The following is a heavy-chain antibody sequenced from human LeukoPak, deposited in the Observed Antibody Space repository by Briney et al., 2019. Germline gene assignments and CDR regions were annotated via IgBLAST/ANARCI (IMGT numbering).Heavy chain of an antibody. J-gene: IGHJ4*02. D-gene: IGHD2-15*01. V-gene: IGHV4-59*08. CDR2: IYSSGST. CDR3: ARRISGGSSDY. Sequence: SETLSLTCTVSGGSISSYHWSWIRQPPGKGLEWIGYIYSSGSTSYNPSLKSRVAISVDTSKNQFSLKLSSVTAADTAVYYCARRISGGSSDYGGQGTLVTVSS. CDR1: GGSISSYH.